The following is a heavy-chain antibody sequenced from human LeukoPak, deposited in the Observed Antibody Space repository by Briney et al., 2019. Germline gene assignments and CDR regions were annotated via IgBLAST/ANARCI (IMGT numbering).Heavy chain of an antibody. CDR2: IYHSGST. CDR3: ASKAGYFDY. D-gene: IGHD6-19*01. V-gene: IGHV4-30-2*05. Sequence: PSETLSLTCAVSGGSISSGSYSWSWIRQPPGKGLEWIGYIYHSGSTYYNPSLKSRVTISVDTSKNQFSLKLSSVTAADTAVYYCASKAGYFDYWGQGTLVTVSS. J-gene: IGHJ4*02. CDR1: GGSISSGSYS.